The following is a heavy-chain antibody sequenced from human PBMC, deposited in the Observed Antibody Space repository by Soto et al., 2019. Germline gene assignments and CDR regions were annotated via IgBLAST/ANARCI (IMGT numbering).Heavy chain of an antibody. CDR1: GGSISSGGYS. CDR2: IYHSGST. J-gene: IGHJ4*02. Sequence: SETLSLTCTVSGGSISSGGYSWSWIRQPPGKGLEWIGYIYHSGSTYYNPSLKSRVTISVDRSKNQFSLKLSSVTAADTAVYYCARAIGWFGELLGGYYFDYWGQGTQVTVSS. V-gene: IGHV4-30-2*01. CDR3: ARAIGWFGELLGGYYFDY. D-gene: IGHD3-10*01.